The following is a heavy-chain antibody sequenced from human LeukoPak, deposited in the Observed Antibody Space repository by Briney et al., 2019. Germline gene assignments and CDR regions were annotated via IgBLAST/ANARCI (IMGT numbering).Heavy chain of an antibody. D-gene: IGHD6-19*01. CDR1: GGSISGYH. V-gene: IGHV4-4*07. CDR3: ARGRGSRYSSGWYPGYYYYGMDV. J-gene: IGHJ6*02. Sequence: SETLSLTCSVSGGSISGYHWSWIRQSAGKGLEWIGRIYTSGSTNYNPSLESRVTMSLDTSKNQFSLRLSSVTAADTAVYYCARGRGSRYSSGWYPGYYYYGMDVWGQGTTVTVSS. CDR2: IYTSGST.